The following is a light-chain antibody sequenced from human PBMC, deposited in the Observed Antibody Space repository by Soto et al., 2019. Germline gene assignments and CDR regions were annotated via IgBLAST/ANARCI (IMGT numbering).Light chain of an antibody. CDR2: KVS. Sequence: DVVMTQSPLSLPATLGQPAAISCRSSQSLGSNDGDSFLTWFQQRPGQSPRRLIYKVSKRDSGVPDRFSGSGSGSDFILKISRVEAEDVGIYYCMQGAQWPWTFGQGTKVDI. CDR3: MQGAQWPWT. J-gene: IGKJ1*01. V-gene: IGKV2-30*01. CDR1: QSLGSNDGDSF.